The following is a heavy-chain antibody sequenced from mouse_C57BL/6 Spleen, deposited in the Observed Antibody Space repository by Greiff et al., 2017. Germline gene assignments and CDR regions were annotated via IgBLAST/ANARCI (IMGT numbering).Heavy chain of an antibody. V-gene: IGHV14-4*01. J-gene: IGHJ1*03. D-gene: IGHD2-3*01. CDR1: GFNIKDDY. CDR3: TTGVTTGYFDV. CDR2: IDPENGDT. Sequence: EVQLQQSGAELVRPGASVKLSCTASGFNIKDDYLHWVKQRPEQGLEWIGWIDPENGDTEYASKFQGQATITADTSSNQAYLQLSSLTSADTAVYYCTTGVTTGYFDVWGTGTTVTVSS.